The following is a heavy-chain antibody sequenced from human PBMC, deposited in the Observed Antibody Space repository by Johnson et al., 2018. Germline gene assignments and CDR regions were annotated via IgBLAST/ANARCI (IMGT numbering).Heavy chain of an antibody. CDR1: GGSISSYY. J-gene: IGHJ6*02. CDR2: IYYSGST. D-gene: IGHD4-23*01. V-gene: IGHV4-59*01. CDR3: ARDPNGGGYYYYGMDV. Sequence: QVQLQESGPGLVKPSETLSLTCTVSGGSISSYYWSWIRQPPGKGLEWIGYIYYSGSTNYNPSLKSRVTISLDTSKNQFSLKLSSVTAADTAVYYCARDPNGGGYYYYGMDVWGQGTTVTVSS.